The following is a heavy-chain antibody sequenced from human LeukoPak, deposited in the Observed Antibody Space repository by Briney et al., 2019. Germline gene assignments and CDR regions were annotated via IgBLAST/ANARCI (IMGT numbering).Heavy chain of an antibody. Sequence: GGSLRLSCAASGFTVSSNYMSWVRQAPGKGLEWVSVIYSGGSTYYADSVKGRFTISRDNSKNTLYLQMNSLRVEDTAMYYCAREDTVVVVTARPLGSGAFDFWGQGTKVIVSS. V-gene: IGHV3-66*01. CDR1: GFTVSSNY. CDR3: AREDTVVVVTARPLGSGAFDF. CDR2: IYSGGST. J-gene: IGHJ3*01. D-gene: IGHD2-15*01.